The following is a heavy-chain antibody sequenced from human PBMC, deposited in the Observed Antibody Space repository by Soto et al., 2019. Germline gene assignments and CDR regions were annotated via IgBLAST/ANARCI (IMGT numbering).Heavy chain of an antibody. D-gene: IGHD2-15*01. CDR1: GYTFTSYG. CDR3: ANRGLYCSGGSCYYAFDI. Sequence: ASVKVSCKASGYTFTSYGISWVRQAPGQGLEWMGWISAYNGNTNYAQKLQGRVTMTTDTSTSTAYMELRSLRSDDTAVYYCANRGLYCSGGSCYYAFDIWGQGTMVTVSS. CDR2: ISAYNGNT. J-gene: IGHJ3*02. V-gene: IGHV1-18*01.